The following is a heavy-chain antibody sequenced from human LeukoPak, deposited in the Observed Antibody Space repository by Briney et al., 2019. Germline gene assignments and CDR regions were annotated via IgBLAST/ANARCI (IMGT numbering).Heavy chain of an antibody. V-gene: IGHV1-46*01. D-gene: IGHD4-17*01. CDR2: TNPSGGNT. Sequence: GASVKVSCKASGYTFSDYYIHWVRQAPGQGLEWMGITNPSGGNTKYAEKFQARVTMTRDTSTSTVYMDLSSLRSEDTAVYYCARAQGYGDCDYWGQGTLVTVSS. J-gene: IGHJ4*02. CDR1: GYTFSDYY. CDR3: ARAQGYGDCDY.